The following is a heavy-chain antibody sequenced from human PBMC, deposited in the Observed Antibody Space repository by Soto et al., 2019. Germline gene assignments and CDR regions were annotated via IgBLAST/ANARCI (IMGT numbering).Heavy chain of an antibody. CDR3: VRERSGYSYADS. V-gene: IGHV3-23*01. D-gene: IGHD5-18*01. CDR1: GFTFSSYA. CDR2: ISGSGGNT. Sequence: EVQLLESGGGLVQPGGSLRLSCAASGFTFSSYAMSWVRQAPGKGLEWVSAISGSGGNTYYADSVKGRFTITRDNSKNTLYLQMNSLRAEDSAMYYCVRERSGYSYADSWGQGTLVTVSS. J-gene: IGHJ4*02.